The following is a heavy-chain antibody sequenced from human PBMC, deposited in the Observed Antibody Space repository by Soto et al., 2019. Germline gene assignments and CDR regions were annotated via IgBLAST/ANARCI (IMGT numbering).Heavy chain of an antibody. CDR3: ARDQGCSGGSCYLSRYYYYGMVV. Sequence: PGGSLKLCCAASGYTFSSYEMNWVHQAPGKGLEWVSYISSSGSTIYYADSVKGRFTISRDNAKNSLYLQMNSLRAEDTAVYYCARDQGCSGGSCYLSRYYYYGMVVWGQGTTVTVSS. V-gene: IGHV3-48*03. D-gene: IGHD2-15*01. CDR2: ISSSGSTI. J-gene: IGHJ6*02. CDR1: GYTFSSYE.